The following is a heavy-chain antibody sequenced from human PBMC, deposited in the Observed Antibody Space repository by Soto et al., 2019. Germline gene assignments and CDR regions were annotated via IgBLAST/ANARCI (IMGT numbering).Heavy chain of an antibody. CDR1: GYKVSTWHNFTSYW. Sequence: GESLKISCMGSGYKVSTWHNFTSYWIAWVRQMPGEGLEWMGIIYPGDSDTRYSPSFQGQVTISADKSINSVYLQWSSLKASDTATYYCARLGFNYDFLSGYYNVQHYYGIYVWGQGTTVTVSS. J-gene: IGHJ6*02. V-gene: IGHV5-51*01. D-gene: IGHD3-3*01. CDR2: IYPGDSDT. CDR3: ARLGFNYDFLSGYYNVQHYYGIYV.